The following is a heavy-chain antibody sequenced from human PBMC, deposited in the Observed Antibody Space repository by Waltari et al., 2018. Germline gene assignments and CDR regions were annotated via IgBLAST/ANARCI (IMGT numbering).Heavy chain of an antibody. J-gene: IGHJ4*02. CDR1: GGSFGGSY. D-gene: IGHD4-17*01. Sequence: QVQLQQWGAGLLKPSGTLSLTSAVYGGSFGGSYWSWNRQPPGKGLEWIGEINHSGSTNYNPSLKSRVTISVDTSKNQFSLKLSSVTAADTAVYYCARGDYGDYYFDYWGQGTLVTVSS. CDR3: ARGDYGDYYFDY. V-gene: IGHV4-34*01. CDR2: INHSGST.